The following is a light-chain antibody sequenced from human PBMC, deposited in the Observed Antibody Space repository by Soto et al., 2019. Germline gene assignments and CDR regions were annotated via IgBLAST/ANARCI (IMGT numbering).Light chain of an antibody. Sequence: EIVLTQSPGTLSLSPGERATLSCRASQSVTSNYLAWYQQKPGQAPRLLIFGASIRDTGIPDRFSGSGSGTVFTLTISRLEPEDFAVYYCQQYGSSFATFGQGTKVDI. CDR3: QQYGSSFAT. CDR2: GAS. CDR1: QSVTSNY. V-gene: IGKV3-20*01. J-gene: IGKJ1*01.